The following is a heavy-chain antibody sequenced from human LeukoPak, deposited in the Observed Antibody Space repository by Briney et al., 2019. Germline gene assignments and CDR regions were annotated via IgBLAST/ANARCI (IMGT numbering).Heavy chain of an antibody. Sequence: PGGSLRLSCAASGFTFNNYWMTWVRQAPGRGLEWVASIKQDGSEQHYVDSVKGRFSISRDNAKNSTYLQMNSLRAEDTAVYYCARVRANWYEDYWGQGTLVTVSS. CDR3: ARVRANWYEDY. CDR1: GFTFNNYW. CDR2: IKQDGSEQ. V-gene: IGHV3-7*01. J-gene: IGHJ4*02. D-gene: IGHD6-13*01.